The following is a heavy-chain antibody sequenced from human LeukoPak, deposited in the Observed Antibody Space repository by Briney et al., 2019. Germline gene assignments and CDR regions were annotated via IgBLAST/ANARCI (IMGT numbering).Heavy chain of an antibody. CDR3: ARDRPTGASRVFVVQ. CDR1: GFTFSSYA. J-gene: IGHJ4*02. Sequence: GGSLRLSCAPSGFTFSSYAMTWVRQAPRKGLEWVSSMSSGGSYIYYADSVRGRFSISRDNAKNSLYLQMNRLKAEDTAVYYCARDRPTGASRVFVVQWGQGTLVTVSS. CDR2: MSSGGSYI. D-gene: IGHD3-3*01. V-gene: IGHV3-21*01.